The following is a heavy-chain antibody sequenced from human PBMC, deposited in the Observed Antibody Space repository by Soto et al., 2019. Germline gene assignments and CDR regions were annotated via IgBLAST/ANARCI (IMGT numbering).Heavy chain of an antibody. Sequence: GGSLRLSCAASGFTFSSYAVSWVRQASGKGLEWVSAISGSGDSTYYADSVKGRFTISRDNSKNTLYLQMNSLRAEDTAVYYCAKELHCNSTSCYRGFDYWGQGTLVTVSS. V-gene: IGHV3-23*01. CDR2: ISGSGDST. D-gene: IGHD2-2*02. CDR1: GFTFSSYA. J-gene: IGHJ4*02. CDR3: AKELHCNSTSCYRGFDY.